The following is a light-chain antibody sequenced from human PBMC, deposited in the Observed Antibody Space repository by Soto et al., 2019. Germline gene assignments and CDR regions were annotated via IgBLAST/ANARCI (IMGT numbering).Light chain of an antibody. CDR2: AAS. V-gene: IGKV1-39*01. Sequence: DIPMTQSPSSLSASVGDRVTITCRASQSISSYLNWYQQKPGKAPKLLIYAASILQRGVPSRFSGSGSGTDFTLTISSLQPEDFATYYCQQSYSTLYTFGQGTKLEIK. CDR3: QQSYSTLYT. CDR1: QSISSY. J-gene: IGKJ2*01.